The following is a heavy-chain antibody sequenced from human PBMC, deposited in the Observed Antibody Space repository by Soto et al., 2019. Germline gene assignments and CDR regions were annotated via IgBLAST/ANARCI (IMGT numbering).Heavy chain of an antibody. CDR2: IVIGSDYT. CDR1: GFTFSDYS. J-gene: IGHJ4*02. Sequence: QVHLVESGGGLVQPGGSLRLSCTASGFTFSDYSMSWIRQAPGKGLEWVSYIVIGSDYTNYADSVKGRFTISRDNAKNSLYLEMNSLRAEDTAVYYCARLKASSWYLGGYLDYWGQGTLVTVSS. V-gene: IGHV3-11*06. CDR3: ARLKASSWYLGGYLDY. D-gene: IGHD6-13*01.